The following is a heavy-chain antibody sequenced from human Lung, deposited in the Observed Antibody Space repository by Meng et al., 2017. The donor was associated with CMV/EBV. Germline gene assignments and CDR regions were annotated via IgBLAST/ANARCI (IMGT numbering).Heavy chain of an antibody. CDR1: GYTFTSYY. J-gene: IGHJ6*02. CDR3: ARAGRYCSSTSCYNEDYYYYYGMDV. Sequence: ASXXVSCKASGYTFTSYYMHWVRQAPGQGLEWMGIINPSGGSTSYAQKFQGRVTIIRDTSTSTVYMELNSLRSEDTAVYYCARAGRYCSSTSCYNEDYYYYYGMDVWGQGTAVTVSS. D-gene: IGHD2-2*02. CDR2: INPSGGST. V-gene: IGHV1-46*01.